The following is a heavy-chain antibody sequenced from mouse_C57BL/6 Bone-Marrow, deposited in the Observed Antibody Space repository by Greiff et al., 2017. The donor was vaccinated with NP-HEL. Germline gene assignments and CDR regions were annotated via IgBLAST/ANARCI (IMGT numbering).Heavy chain of an antibody. J-gene: IGHJ3*01. CDR1: GYTFTSYC. Sequence: QVQLQQPGAELVMPGASVKLSCKASGYTFTSYCMPWVKQSPGQGLEWIGDIYPSDSYTNYNQKFKGQSTLTVDKSSSTAYMQLSSLTSEYSAVYYGAREGERLRPFANWGQGTLVTVSA. CDR3: AREGERLRPFAN. D-gene: IGHD1-1*01. CDR2: IYPSDSYT. V-gene: IGHV1-69*01.